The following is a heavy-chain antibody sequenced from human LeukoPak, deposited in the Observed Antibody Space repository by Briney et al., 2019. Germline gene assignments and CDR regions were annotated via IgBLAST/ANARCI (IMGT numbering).Heavy chain of an antibody. Sequence: GGSLRLSCAASGFTFSSYSMNWVRQAPGKGLEWVSSISSSSSYIYYADSVKGRFTISRDNAKNTLYLQMNSLRAEDTAVYYCAREGTMVRGAIKSYYYYYMDVWGKGTTVTISS. V-gene: IGHV3-21*01. CDR2: ISSSSSYI. D-gene: IGHD3-10*01. CDR1: GFTFSSYS. J-gene: IGHJ6*03. CDR3: AREGTMVRGAIKSYYYYYMDV.